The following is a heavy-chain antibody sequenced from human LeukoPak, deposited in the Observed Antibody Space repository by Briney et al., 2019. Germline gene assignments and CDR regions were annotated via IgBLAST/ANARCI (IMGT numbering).Heavy chain of an antibody. V-gene: IGHV1-18*01. Sequence: APVKVSCKASGYTFTSYGISWVRQAPGQGLEWMGWISAYNGNTNYAQKLQGRVTMTTDTSTSTAYMELRSLRSDDTAVYYCARDFDSSSWYSLYWFDPWGQGTLVTVSS. CDR2: ISAYNGNT. J-gene: IGHJ5*02. CDR1: GYTFTSYG. CDR3: ARDFDSSSWYSLYWFDP. D-gene: IGHD6-13*01.